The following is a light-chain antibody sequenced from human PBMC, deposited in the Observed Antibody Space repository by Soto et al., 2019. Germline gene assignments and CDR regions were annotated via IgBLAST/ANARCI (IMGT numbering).Light chain of an antibody. CDR1: QGISNY. CDR3: QKYNSARWT. V-gene: IGKV1-27*01. Sequence: DIQMTQSPSPLSASVVSRVSITCRASQGISNYLAWYQQKPGKVPKLLIYAASTLQSGVPSRFSGSGSGTDFTLTITSLQPEDVATYYCQKYNSARWTFGQGTKVDIK. J-gene: IGKJ1*01. CDR2: AAS.